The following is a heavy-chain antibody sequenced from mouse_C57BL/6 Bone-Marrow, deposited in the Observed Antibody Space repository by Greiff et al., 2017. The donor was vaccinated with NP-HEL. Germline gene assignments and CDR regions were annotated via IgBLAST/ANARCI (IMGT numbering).Heavy chain of an antibody. V-gene: IGHV1-26*01. D-gene: IGHD4-1*01. Sequence: EVQLQQSGPELVKPGASVKISCKASGYTFTDYYMNWVKQSHGKSLEWIGDINPNNGGTSYNQKFKGKATLTVDKSSSTAYMELRSLTSEDSAVYYCARAQLDSGTGWGYYAMDYWGQGTSVTVSS. CDR3: ARAQLDSGTGWGYYAMDY. CDR1: GYTFTDYY. J-gene: IGHJ4*01. CDR2: INPNNGGT.